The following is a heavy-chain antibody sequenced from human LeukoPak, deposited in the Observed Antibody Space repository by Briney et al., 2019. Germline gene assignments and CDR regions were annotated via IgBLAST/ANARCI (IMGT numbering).Heavy chain of an antibody. CDR2: IRNDGSDK. J-gene: IGHJ4*02. D-gene: IGHD3-16*02. CDR1: GFTFGAFG. CDR3: ARVVHERFDR. Sequence: PGGSLKLSCAASGFTFGAFGMHWVRQAPGMGLEWVAFIRNDGSDKYYADSVRGRFTISRDTSNNTLYLQISTLRREDTAVYYCARVVHERFDRWGQGTLVTVSS. V-gene: IGHV3-30*02.